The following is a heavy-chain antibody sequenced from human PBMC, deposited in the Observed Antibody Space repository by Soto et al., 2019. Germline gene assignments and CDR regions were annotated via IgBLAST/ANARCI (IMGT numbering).Heavy chain of an antibody. CDR1: GFTFSSYG. CDR3: AKDREEVVPAATYYYYYYYMDV. Sequence: PGGSLILSCAASGFTFSSYGMHWVRQAPGKGLEWVAVISYDGSSKYYADSVKGRFTISRDNSKNTLYLQMNSLRAEDTAVYYCAKDREEVVPAATYYYYYYYMDVWGKGTTVTVSS. CDR2: ISYDGSSK. D-gene: IGHD2-2*01. J-gene: IGHJ6*03. V-gene: IGHV3-30*18.